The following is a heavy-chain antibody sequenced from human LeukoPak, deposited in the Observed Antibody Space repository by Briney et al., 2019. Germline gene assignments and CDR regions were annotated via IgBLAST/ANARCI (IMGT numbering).Heavy chain of an antibody. CDR1: GGSISSSSYY. D-gene: IGHD3-10*01. Sequence: PSETLSLTCTVSGGSISSSSYYWGWIRQPPGKGLEWIGSIYYSGSTYYNPSLKSRVTISVDTSKNQFSLKLSSVTAADTAVYYCARAKEGGEDAFDIWGQGTMVTVSS. CDR3: ARAKEGGEDAFDI. CDR2: IYYSGST. J-gene: IGHJ3*02. V-gene: IGHV4-39*01.